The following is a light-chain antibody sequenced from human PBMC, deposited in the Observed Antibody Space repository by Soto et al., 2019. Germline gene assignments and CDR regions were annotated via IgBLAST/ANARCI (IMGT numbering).Light chain of an antibody. CDR1: QSVSSNS. J-gene: IGKJ1*01. V-gene: IGKV3-20*01. CDR3: QQFGGSTSSWT. Sequence: ESVLTQSPGTLSLSPGERATLSCRASQSVSSNSLAWYQQKPGQAPRLLIYGASSRATGTPDRFSGSGSGTDVTLTISRLKPEDFAVYYCQQFGGSTSSWTFGQGTKVEI. CDR2: GAS.